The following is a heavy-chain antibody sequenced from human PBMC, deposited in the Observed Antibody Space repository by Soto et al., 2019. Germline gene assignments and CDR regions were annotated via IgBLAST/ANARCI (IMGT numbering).Heavy chain of an antibody. CDR3: ARDLMITFGGVIELNWFDP. Sequence: GGSLRLSCAASGFTFSSYGMHWVRQAPGKGLDWVAVIWYDGSNKYYADSVKGRFTISRDNSKNTPYLQMNSLRAEDTAVYYCARDLMITFGGVIELNWFDPWGQGTLVTVSS. D-gene: IGHD3-16*02. CDR2: IWYDGSNK. J-gene: IGHJ5*02. CDR1: GFTFSSYG. V-gene: IGHV3-33*01.